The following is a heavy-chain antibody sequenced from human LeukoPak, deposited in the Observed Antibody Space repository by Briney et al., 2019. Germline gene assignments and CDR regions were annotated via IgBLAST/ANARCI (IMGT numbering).Heavy chain of an antibody. Sequence: SVKVPCKASGGTFSSYTISWVRQAPGQGLEWMGRIIPILGIANYAQKFQGRVTITADKSTSTAYMELSSLRSEDTAVYYCARAPGGGYDYFDYWGQGTLVTVSS. V-gene: IGHV1-69*02. CDR1: GGTFSSYT. D-gene: IGHD5-12*01. CDR3: ARAPGGGYDYFDY. J-gene: IGHJ4*02. CDR2: IIPILGIA.